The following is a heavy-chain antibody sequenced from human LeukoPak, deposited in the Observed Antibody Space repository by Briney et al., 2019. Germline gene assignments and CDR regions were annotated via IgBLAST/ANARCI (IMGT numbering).Heavy chain of an antibody. J-gene: IGHJ4*02. V-gene: IGHV4-4*02. CDR3: ASLRIAARTFDY. CDR2: IYHSGST. CDR1: GGPISSSNW. D-gene: IGHD6-6*01. Sequence: PSETLSLTCAVSGGPISSSNWWSWVRQPPGKGLEWIGEIYHSGSTNYNPSLKSRVTISVDTSKNQFSLKLSSVTAADTAVYYCASLRIAARTFDYWGQGTLVTVSS.